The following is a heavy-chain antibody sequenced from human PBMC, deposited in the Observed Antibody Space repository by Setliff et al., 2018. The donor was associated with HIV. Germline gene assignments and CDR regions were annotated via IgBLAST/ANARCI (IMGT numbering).Heavy chain of an antibody. CDR1: GYTFTSYG. J-gene: IGHJ4*02. V-gene: IGHV1-18*01. D-gene: IGHD3-10*01. CDR2: ISPATDKT. Sequence: GAPVKVSCKASGYTFTSYGISWVRQAPGQGLEWMGWISPATDKTNYAQKLQGRLTMTTDTSTSTAYMDLRSLRSDDTAVYYCARRGNYYASAFDYWGQGTLVTVSS. CDR3: ARRGNYYASAFDY.